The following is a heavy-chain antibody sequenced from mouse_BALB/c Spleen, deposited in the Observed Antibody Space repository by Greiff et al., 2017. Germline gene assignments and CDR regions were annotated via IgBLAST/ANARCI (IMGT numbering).Heavy chain of an antibody. CDR2: VNPYNGGT. J-gene: IGHJ3*01. V-gene: IGHV1-19*01. Sequence: VQLQQSGPELVKPGASVKMSCKASGYTFTDYYMDWVKQSHGESFEWIGRVNPYNGGTSYNQKFKGKATLTVDKSSSTAYMELNSLTSEDSAVYYCARMITTGAWFAYWGQGTLVTVSA. CDR1: GYTFTDYY. CDR3: ARMITTGAWFAY. D-gene: IGHD2-4*01.